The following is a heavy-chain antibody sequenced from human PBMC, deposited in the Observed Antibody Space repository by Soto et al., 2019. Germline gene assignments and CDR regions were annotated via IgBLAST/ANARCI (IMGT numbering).Heavy chain of an antibody. J-gene: IGHJ4*02. V-gene: IGHV4-59*01. CDR3: ARVFYSSGWYFFDY. D-gene: IGHD6-19*01. CDR1: GPSISIYS. Sequence: PETLSPTCTVSGPSISIYSRSWNRPLPGKGLKWIGYVDYSESNNYKPTLKSRVTRSVDTSKNQFSLKLSSVTAADTVMYYCARVFYSSGWYFFDYWGQGTLVTVSS. CDR2: VDYSESN.